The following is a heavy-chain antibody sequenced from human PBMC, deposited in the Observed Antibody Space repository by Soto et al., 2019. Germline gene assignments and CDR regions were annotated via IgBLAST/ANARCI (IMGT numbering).Heavy chain of an antibody. V-gene: IGHV1-2*04. CDR2: INPNSGVT. CDR3: ARESGGATATLDYYYFYMDV. J-gene: IGHJ6*03. Sequence: QVLLVQSGAEVKKPGASVTVSCRSSGDTFTDYYMHWVRQAPGQGLEWMGWINPNSGVTKYAQKFQGWVTMTRDTSIRTVYMQLSRLRSDDTAVYYCARESGGATATLDYYYFYMDVWGTGTTVTVSS. D-gene: IGHD5-12*01. CDR1: GDTFTDYY.